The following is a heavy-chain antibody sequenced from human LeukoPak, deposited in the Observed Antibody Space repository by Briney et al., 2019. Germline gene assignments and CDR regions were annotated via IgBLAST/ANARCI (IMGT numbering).Heavy chain of an antibody. CDR3: AAYHASGTFGYFQH. J-gene: IGHJ1*01. Sequence: PGGSLILSCAASGFTFNSYGMHWVRQAPGKGLEWLAVISFDGSNKYFADSVEGRLVVSRDNSNNTLYLHMNTLRPDDTAIYYCAAYHASGTFGYFQHWGQGTLVTVSS. D-gene: IGHD1-7*01. CDR2: ISFDGSNK. V-gene: IGHV3-30*03. CDR1: GFTFNSYG.